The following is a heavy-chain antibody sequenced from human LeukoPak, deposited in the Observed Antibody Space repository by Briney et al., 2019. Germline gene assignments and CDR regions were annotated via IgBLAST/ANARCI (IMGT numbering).Heavy chain of an antibody. CDR3: ARGYYYMDV. V-gene: IGHV4-39*01. CDR1: GGSISSSSYY. Sequence: PSETLSLTCTVSGGSISSSSYYWGWIRQPPGKGLEWIGSIYYSGSTYYNPSLKSRVTISVDTSKNQFSLKVSSVTAADMAVYYCARGYYYMDVWGKGTTVTVPS. CDR2: IYYSGST. J-gene: IGHJ6*03.